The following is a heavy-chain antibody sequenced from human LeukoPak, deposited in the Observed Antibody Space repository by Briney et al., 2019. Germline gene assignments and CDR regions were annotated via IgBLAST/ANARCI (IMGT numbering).Heavy chain of an antibody. J-gene: IGHJ4*02. Sequence: GGSLRLSCAASGFTFSDYYMSWIRQAPGKGLEWVSYISSSGSTIYYADSVKGRFTISRDNAKNPLYLQMNSLRAEDTAIYYCATYRQVLLPFESWGQGTLVTVSS. CDR2: ISSSGSTI. V-gene: IGHV3-11*01. D-gene: IGHD2-8*02. CDR1: GFTFSDYY. CDR3: ATYRQVLLPFES.